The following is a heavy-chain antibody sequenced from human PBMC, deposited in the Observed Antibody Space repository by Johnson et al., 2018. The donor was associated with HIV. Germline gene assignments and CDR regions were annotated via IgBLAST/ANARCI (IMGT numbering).Heavy chain of an antibody. J-gene: IGHJ3*02. CDR2: IRWNSGSI. D-gene: IGHD7-27*01. CDR3: AKDMRGFRGARAGAWGGAFDI. V-gene: IGHV3-9*01. Sequence: VQLVESGGGLVQPGRSLRLSCAASGFTFDDYAMHWVRQAPGKGLEWVSGIRWNSGSIGYADSVKGRFTISRDNARNSLYLQMNILRTEDTALYYCAKDMRGFRGARAGAWGGAFDIWGQGTMVTVSS. CDR1: GFTFDDYA.